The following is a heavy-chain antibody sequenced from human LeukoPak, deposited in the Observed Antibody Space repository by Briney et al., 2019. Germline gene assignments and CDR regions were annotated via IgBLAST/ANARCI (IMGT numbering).Heavy chain of an antibody. CDR3: ARRQYYDTLDY. V-gene: IGHV4-39*01. CDR1: GGSISSSSYY. Sequence: KPSETLSLTCTVPGGSISSSSYYWGWIRQPPGKGLEWIGSIYYSGSTYYNPSLKSRVTISVDTSKNQFSLKLSSVTAADTAVYYCARRQYYDTLDYWGQGTLVTVSS. D-gene: IGHD3-9*01. CDR2: IYYSGST. J-gene: IGHJ4*02.